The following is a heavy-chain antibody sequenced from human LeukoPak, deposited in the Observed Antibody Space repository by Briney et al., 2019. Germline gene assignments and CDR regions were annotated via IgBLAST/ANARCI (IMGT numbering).Heavy chain of an antibody. J-gene: IGHJ4*02. CDR1: GGSVSSGSYY. Sequence: SETLPLTCTVSGGSVSSGSYYWSWIRQPPGKGLEWIGYIFYTGSTNYNPSLKSRVTISVDTSKNQFSLKLNSVTAAGTAVYYCARDYYESSGNYVSNYWGQGTLVTVSS. CDR3: ARDYYESSGNYVSNY. D-gene: IGHD3-22*01. CDR2: IFYTGST. V-gene: IGHV4-61*01.